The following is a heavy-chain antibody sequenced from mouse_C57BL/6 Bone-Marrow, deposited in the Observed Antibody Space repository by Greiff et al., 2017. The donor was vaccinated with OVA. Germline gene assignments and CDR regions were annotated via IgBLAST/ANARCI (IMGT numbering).Heavy chain of an antibody. CDR3: ARFECGYLYYAMDY. J-gene: IGHJ4*01. D-gene: IGHD2-2*01. Sequence: QVQLQQPGAELVMPGASVKLSCKASGYTFTSYWMHWVKQRPGQGLEWIGEIDPSDSYTNYNQKFKGKSTLTVDKSSSTAYMQLSSLTSEDSAVYYCARFECGYLYYAMDYWGQGTSVTVSS. V-gene: IGHV1-69*01. CDR2: IDPSDSYT. CDR1: GYTFTSYW.